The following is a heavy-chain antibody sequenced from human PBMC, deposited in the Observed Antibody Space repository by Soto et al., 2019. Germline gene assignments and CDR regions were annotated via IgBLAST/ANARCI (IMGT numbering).Heavy chain of an antibody. Sequence: VGSLRLSCAASGFTFSSYAMHWVRQAPGKGLEWVAVISYDGSNKYYADSVKGRFTISRDNSKNTLYLQMNSLRAEDTAVYYCARDKDILTGYPHFAAFDIWGQGTMVTVSS. CDR2: ISYDGSNK. V-gene: IGHV3-30-3*01. D-gene: IGHD3-9*01. CDR3: ARDKDILTGYPHFAAFDI. CDR1: GFTFSSYA. J-gene: IGHJ3*02.